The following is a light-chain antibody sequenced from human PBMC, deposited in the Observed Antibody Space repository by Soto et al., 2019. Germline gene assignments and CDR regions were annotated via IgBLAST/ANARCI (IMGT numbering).Light chain of an antibody. CDR2: KNN. J-gene: IGLJ7*01. V-gene: IGLV1-47*01. CDR3: SAWDDSLSAAV. Sequence: QSVLTQPPSASGTPGQSVTMSCSGGRSNIGSNYVYWYQQLPGTAPKLLIYKNNQRPSGVPDRFSGSRSDTSASLAIGGLRSEDEADYFCSAWDDSLSAAVFGGGTQLTVL. CDR1: RSNIGSNY.